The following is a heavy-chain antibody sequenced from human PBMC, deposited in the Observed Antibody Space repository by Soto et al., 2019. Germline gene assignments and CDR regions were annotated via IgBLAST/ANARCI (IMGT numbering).Heavy chain of an antibody. V-gene: IGHV4-59*12. Sequence: SETLSLTCAVSGGSISGDYWSWIRQPPEKGLEWIGYIYNSGSTYYNPSLKSRVTISVDTSKNQFSLKLSSVTAADTAVYYCARVGGINWFDPWGQGTLVTVSS. J-gene: IGHJ5*02. D-gene: IGHD3-16*01. CDR1: GGSISGDY. CDR2: IYNSGST. CDR3: ARVGGINWFDP.